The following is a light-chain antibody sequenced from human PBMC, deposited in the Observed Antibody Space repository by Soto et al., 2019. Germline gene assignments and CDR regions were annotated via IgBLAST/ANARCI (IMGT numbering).Light chain of an antibody. CDR1: QPIRNW. Sequence: DIHMTQSPSFVSASVGDRVTITWRSSQPIRNWLAWYQQKPGKAPKLLIYVASALHSGVPSRFSGSGSGTEFTLTISSLQPEDFATYYCKQANSFPITSGHGIRLEIK. J-gene: IGKJ5*01. V-gene: IGKV1-12*01. CDR2: VAS. CDR3: KQANSFPIT.